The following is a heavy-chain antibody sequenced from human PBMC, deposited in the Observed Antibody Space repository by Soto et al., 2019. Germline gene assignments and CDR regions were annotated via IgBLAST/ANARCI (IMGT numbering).Heavy chain of an antibody. CDR1: GFTFSSYA. J-gene: IGHJ4*02. CDR2: ISGSGGST. D-gene: IGHD3-10*01. Sequence: EVQLLESGGGLVQPGGSLRLSCAASGFTFSSYAMSWVRQAPGKGLEWVSAISGSGGSTYYADSVKGRFTISRDNSKITLYLQMNSLRAEDTAVYYCAKDLKVDYGSGSYYRPAYWGQGTLVTVSS. V-gene: IGHV3-23*01. CDR3: AKDLKVDYGSGSYYRPAY.